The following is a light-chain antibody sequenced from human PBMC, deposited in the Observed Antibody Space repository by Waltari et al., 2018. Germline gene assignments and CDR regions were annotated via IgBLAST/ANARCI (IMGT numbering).Light chain of an antibody. J-gene: IGLJ2*01. Sequence: SYELTQPPSVSVSPGQTASITCSGDKLGDKYVCWYQQKPGQSPVLGIYQGNKRPSGIPERFSGSNSGNTATLTISGTQAMDEADYYCQAWDISTVFGGGTKLTVL. V-gene: IGLV3-1*01. CDR1: KLGDKY. CDR3: QAWDISTV. CDR2: QGN.